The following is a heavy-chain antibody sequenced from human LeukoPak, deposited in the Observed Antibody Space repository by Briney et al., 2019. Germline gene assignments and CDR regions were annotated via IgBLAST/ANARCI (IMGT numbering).Heavy chain of an antibody. CDR2: IYPGDSDT. CDR1: GYSFTSYW. CDR3: ARAPYSSGWYGQYNWFDP. J-gene: IGHJ5*02. V-gene: IGHV5-51*01. Sequence: GESLKISCKGSGYSFTSYWIGWVRQMPGKGLEWMGIIYPGDSDTRYSPSFQGQVTISADKSISTAYLQWSSLKASDTAMYYCARAPYSSGWYGQYNWFDPWGQGTLVTVSS. D-gene: IGHD6-19*01.